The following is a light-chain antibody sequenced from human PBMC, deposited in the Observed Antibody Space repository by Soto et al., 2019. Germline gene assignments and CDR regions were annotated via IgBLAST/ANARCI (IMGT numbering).Light chain of an antibody. CDR2: DVR. Sequence: QSALTQTASVSGSPGQSITSSCTGTSSDVGGYNFVSWYQQHPGKAPKFIIYDVRNRPSGVSNRFSGSRSGNTASLTISGLQAEDEADYYCSSYTSSSTVIFGGGTKVTVL. CDR3: SSYTSSSTVI. CDR1: SSDVGGYNF. J-gene: IGLJ2*01. V-gene: IGLV2-14*03.